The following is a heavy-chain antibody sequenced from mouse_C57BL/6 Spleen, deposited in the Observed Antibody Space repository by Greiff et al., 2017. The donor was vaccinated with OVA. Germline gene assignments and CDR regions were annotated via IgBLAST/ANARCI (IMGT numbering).Heavy chain of an antibody. CDR3: ALWLRQRCYYAMDY. V-gene: IGHV14-2*01. J-gene: IGHJ4*01. CDR2: IDPGDGET. D-gene: IGHD2-2*01. Sequence: VQLQQSGAELVKPGASVKLSCTASGFNIKDYYMHWVKQRPEQGLEWIGRIDPGDGETKYAPKFQGKATITADTSSNTAYLQLSSLTSEDTAVYYCALWLRQRCYYAMDYWGQGTSVTVSS. CDR1: GFNIKDYY.